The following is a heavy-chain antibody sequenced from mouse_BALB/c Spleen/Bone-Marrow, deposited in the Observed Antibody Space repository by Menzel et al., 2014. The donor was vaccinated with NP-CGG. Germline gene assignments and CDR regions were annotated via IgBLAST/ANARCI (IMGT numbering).Heavy chain of an antibody. D-gene: IGHD2-4*01. J-gene: IGHJ4*01. V-gene: IGHV14-3*02. CDR3: ARDDYDDYYAMDY. CDR2: IDPANGNT. CDR1: GFNIKDTY. Sequence: EVQRVESGAELVNPGASVKLSCTASGFNIKDTYMHWVKQRPEQGLEWIGRIDPANGNTKYDPKFQDKATITTDTSSNTAYLQLSSLTSEDTAVYYCARDDYDDYYAMDYWGQGTSVTVSS.